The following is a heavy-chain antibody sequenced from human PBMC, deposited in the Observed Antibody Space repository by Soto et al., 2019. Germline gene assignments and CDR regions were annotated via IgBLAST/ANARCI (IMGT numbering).Heavy chain of an antibody. V-gene: IGHV3-48*02. CDR1: GFTFSSYS. CDR2: ISSSSSTI. Sequence: GGSLRLSCAASGFTFSSYSMNWVRQAPGKGLEWVSYISSSSSTIYYGDSVKGRFTISRDNAKNSLYLQMNSLRDEDTAVYYCARTKGGYSYGYYWGPWNYYYGMDVWGQGTTVTVSS. D-gene: IGHD5-18*01. J-gene: IGHJ6*02. CDR3: ARTKGGYSYGYYWGPWNYYYGMDV.